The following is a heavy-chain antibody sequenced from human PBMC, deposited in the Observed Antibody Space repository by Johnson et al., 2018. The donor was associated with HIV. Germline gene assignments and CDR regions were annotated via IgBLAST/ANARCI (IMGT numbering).Heavy chain of an antibody. CDR1: GFTFSSHW. J-gene: IGHJ3*02. CDR2: ISGSGGST. V-gene: IGHV3-23*04. CDR3: AKGVGSIGGAFDI. Sequence: VQLVESGGGLVQPGGSLRLSCAASGFTFSSHWMHWVRQAPGKGLELVSAISGSGGSTYYAESVKGRFTISRDNSKNTLYLQMNSLRAEDTALYYCAKGVGSIGGAFDIWGQGTLVTVSS. D-gene: IGHD3-10*01.